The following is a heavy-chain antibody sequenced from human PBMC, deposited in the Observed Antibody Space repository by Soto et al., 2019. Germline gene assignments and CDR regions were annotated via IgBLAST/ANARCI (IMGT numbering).Heavy chain of an antibody. Sequence: QLLESGPGLVKPSETLSLTCTVSGGSISSSSYYWGWIRQPPGKGLEWIGSIYYSGSTYYNPSLKSRVTISVDTSKNQFSLKLSSVTAADTAVYYCARLSEGYFDLWGRGTLVTVSS. J-gene: IGHJ2*01. CDR2: IYYSGST. CDR1: GGSISSSSYY. V-gene: IGHV4-39*01. CDR3: ARLSEGYFDL.